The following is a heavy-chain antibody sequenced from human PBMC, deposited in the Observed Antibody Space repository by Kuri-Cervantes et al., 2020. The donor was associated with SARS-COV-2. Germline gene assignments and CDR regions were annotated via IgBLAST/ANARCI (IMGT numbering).Heavy chain of an antibody. CDR1: GFTFSSYA. CDR2: ISYDGSNK. CDR3: VRGFRAGPGEYFDL. J-gene: IGHJ2*01. Sequence: LSLTCAASGFTFSSYAMHWVRQAPGKGLEWVAVISYDGSNKYYADSVKGRFTIPRDNSKNTLYLQMNSLRAEDTAVYYCVRGFRAGPGEYFDLWGRGTLVTVSS. D-gene: IGHD3-10*01. V-gene: IGHV3-30-3*01.